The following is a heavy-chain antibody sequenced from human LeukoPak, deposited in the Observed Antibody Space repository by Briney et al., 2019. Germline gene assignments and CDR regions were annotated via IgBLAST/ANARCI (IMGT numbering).Heavy chain of an antibody. D-gene: IGHD2-2*02. CDR2: IYYSGST. Sequence: SETLSLTCTVSGGSVSSGSYYWSWIRQPPGKGLEWIGYIYYSGSTNYNPSLKSRVTISVDTSKNQSSLKLSSVTAADTAVYYCAREARVVPAAILNYWGQGTLVTVSS. CDR1: GGSVSSGSYY. V-gene: IGHV4-61*01. J-gene: IGHJ4*02. CDR3: AREARVVPAAILNY.